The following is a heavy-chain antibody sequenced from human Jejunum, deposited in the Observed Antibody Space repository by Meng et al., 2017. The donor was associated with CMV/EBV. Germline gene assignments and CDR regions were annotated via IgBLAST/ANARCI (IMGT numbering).Heavy chain of an antibody. D-gene: IGHD1-26*01. CDR2: INWNGGST. CDR1: GFTFDDYG. J-gene: IGHJ4*02. Sequence: SGFTFDDYGMSWVRQAPGKGLEWVSGINWNGGSTGYADSVKGRFTISRDNAKNSLYLQMDSLRGEDTAVYYCAREGVVGATDFDYWGQGTLVTVSS. V-gene: IGHV3-20*03. CDR3: AREGVVGATDFDY.